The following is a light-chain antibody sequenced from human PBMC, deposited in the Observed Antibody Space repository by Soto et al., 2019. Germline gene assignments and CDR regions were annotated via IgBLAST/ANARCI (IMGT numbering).Light chain of an antibody. CDR3: CSYAGSYTWV. Sequence: QSALTQPRSVSGSPGQSVTISCTGTSSDNYVSWYQQHPGKVPKLMIYDVSQRPSGVPDRFSGSKSGNTASLTISGLQAEDEADYYCCSYAGSYTWVFGGGTMLTVL. CDR1: SSDNY. J-gene: IGLJ3*02. CDR2: DVS. V-gene: IGLV2-11*01.